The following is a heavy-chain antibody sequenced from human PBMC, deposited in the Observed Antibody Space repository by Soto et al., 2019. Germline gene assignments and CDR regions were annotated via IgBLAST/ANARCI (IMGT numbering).Heavy chain of an antibody. J-gene: IGHJ6*02. V-gene: IGHV3-30*18. Sequence: GGSLRLSCAASGFTFSSYGMHWVRQAPGKGLEWVAAISYDGSNKYYADSVKGRFTISRDNSKNTLYLQMNSLRAEDTAVYYCAKDQITMVRGVTYWSPPNSMDVWGQGTTVTVSS. D-gene: IGHD3-10*01. CDR3: AKDQITMVRGVTYWSPPNSMDV. CDR1: GFTFSSYG. CDR2: ISYDGSNK.